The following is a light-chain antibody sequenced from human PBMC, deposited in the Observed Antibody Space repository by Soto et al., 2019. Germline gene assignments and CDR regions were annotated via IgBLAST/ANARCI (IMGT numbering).Light chain of an antibody. Sequence: QSVLTQPASVSGSPGQSITISCTGTSSDVGGYNYVSWYQQHPGKAPKLVIYDVSNRPSGVSNRFSGSKSGNTASLTISGLQAEDEADYYCSSYTSSTWVFGTGTKVTV. CDR3: SSYTSSTWV. CDR2: DVS. J-gene: IGLJ1*01. V-gene: IGLV2-14*01. CDR1: SSDVGGYNY.